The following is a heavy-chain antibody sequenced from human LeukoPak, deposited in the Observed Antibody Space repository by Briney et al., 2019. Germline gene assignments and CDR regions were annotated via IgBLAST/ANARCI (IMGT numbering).Heavy chain of an antibody. Sequence: DRSLRLSCAASGFTFDDYAMHWVRQAPGKGLEWVSGISWNSGSIGYADSVKGRFTISRDNTKNSLYLQMNSLRAEDTALYYCAKDKGSSITGGFDIWGQGTMVTVSS. CDR3: AKDKGSSITGGFDI. D-gene: IGHD2-2*01. V-gene: IGHV3-9*01. J-gene: IGHJ3*02. CDR1: GFTFDDYA. CDR2: ISWNSGSI.